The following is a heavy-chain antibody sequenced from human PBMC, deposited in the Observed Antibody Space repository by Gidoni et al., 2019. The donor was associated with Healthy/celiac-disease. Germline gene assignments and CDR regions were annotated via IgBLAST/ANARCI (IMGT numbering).Heavy chain of an antibody. J-gene: IGHJ5*02. CDR3: AHRRHIVVVTAKGAGRGTNWFDP. D-gene: IGHD2-21*02. CDR1: VFSLSTSGVG. CDR2: IYWNDDK. V-gene: IGHV2-5*01. Sequence: QITLKESGPTLVKPTQTLTLTCTFSVFSLSTSGVGVGRIRQPPGKALEWLALIYWNDDKRYSPSLKSRLTITKDTSKNQVVLTMTNMNPVDTATYYCAHRRHIVVVTAKGAGRGTNWFDPWGQGTLVTVSS.